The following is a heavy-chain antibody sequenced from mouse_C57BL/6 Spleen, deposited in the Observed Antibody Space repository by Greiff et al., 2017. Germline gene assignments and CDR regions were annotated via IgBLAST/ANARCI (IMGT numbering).Heavy chain of an antibody. CDR3: ARVRLRREFAY. V-gene: IGHV1-55*01. Sequence: QVQLQQSGAELVKPGASVKMSCKASGFTFTSYWITWVKQRPGQGLEWIGDIYPGSGSTNYNEKFKSKATLTVDTSSSTAYMQLSSLTSEDSAVYYCARVRLRREFAYWGQGTLVTVSA. D-gene: IGHD2-4*01. J-gene: IGHJ3*01. CDR1: GFTFTSYW. CDR2: IYPGSGST.